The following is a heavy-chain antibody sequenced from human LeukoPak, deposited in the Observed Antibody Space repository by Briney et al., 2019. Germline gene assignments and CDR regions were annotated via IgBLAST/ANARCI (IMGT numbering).Heavy chain of an antibody. Sequence: SETLSLTCTVSGGSVSSGSYYWSWIRQPPGKGLEWIGYIYYSGSTNYNPSLKSRVTISVDTSKNQFSLKLSSVTAADTAVYYCARGRPTGGLRYWGQGTLVTVS. CDR2: IYYSGST. CDR1: GGSVSSGSYY. V-gene: IGHV4-61*01. J-gene: IGHJ4*02. D-gene: IGHD1-14*01. CDR3: ARGRPTGGLRY.